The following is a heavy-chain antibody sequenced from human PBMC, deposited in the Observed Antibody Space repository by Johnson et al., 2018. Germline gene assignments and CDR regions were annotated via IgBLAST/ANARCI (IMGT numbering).Heavy chain of an antibody. V-gene: IGHV3-74*03. CDR3: ARDGCSGGTCYFKNYMDV. CDR1: GFTFSIYW. Sequence: EVQLVESGGGTVQPGGSLRLSCAASGFTFSIYWMHWVRQVPGKGPVWLSRINHDGSSTYADSVRGRFTISRDNPKNTVYLQMNNLRSDDTAVYDCARDGCSGGTCYFKNYMDVWGKGTTVTVSS. CDR2: INHDGSS. D-gene: IGHD2-15*01. J-gene: IGHJ6*03.